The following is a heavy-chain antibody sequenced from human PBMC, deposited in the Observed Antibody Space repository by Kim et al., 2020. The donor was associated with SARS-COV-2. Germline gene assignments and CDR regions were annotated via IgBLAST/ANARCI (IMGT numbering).Heavy chain of an antibody. D-gene: IGHD3-22*01. CDR3: AREGKRYDSSGYYYIYDY. Sequence: KGRVTISVDTSKNQFSLKLSSVTAADTAVYYCAREGKRYDSSGYYYIYDYWGQGTLVTVS. J-gene: IGHJ4*02. V-gene: IGHV4-34*01.